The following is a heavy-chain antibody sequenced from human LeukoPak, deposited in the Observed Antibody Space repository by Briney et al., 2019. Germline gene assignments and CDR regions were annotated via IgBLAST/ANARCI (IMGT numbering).Heavy chain of an antibody. CDR2: IYYSGST. Sequence: SETLSLTCTVSGGSISSSSYYWGWIRQPPGKGLEWIGSIYYSGSTYYNPSLKSRVTISVDTSKNQFSLRLSSVAAADTAVYYCARGTGDYWGQGTLVTVSS. CDR1: GGSISSSSYY. J-gene: IGHJ4*02. V-gene: IGHV4-39*07. CDR3: ARGTGDY.